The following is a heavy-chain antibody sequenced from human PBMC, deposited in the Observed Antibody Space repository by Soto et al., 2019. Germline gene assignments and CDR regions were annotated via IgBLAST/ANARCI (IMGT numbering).Heavy chain of an antibody. CDR2: IYTSGNT. J-gene: IGHJ5*01. CDR1: GGSISNYY. CDR3: ARGRYCLTGRCFPNWFDS. V-gene: IGHV4-4*07. Sequence: SETLSLTCTVSGGSISNYYWSWIRQPAGKGLEWIGRIYTSGNTNYNPSLKGRVTMSVDMSKNQFSLKLSSVTAADTAVYFCARGRYCLTGRCFPNWFDSWGQGALVTVSS. D-gene: IGHD7-27*01.